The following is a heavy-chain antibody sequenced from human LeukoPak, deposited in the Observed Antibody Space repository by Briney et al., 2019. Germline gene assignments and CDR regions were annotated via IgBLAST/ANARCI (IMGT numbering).Heavy chain of an antibody. CDR1: GFTVSSNY. CDR2: IYSGGST. J-gene: IGHJ4*02. V-gene: IGHV3-53*01. Sequence: GGSLRLSCAASGFTVSSNYMSWVRQAPGKGLEWVSVIYSGGSTHYAASVKGRFTISRDNATKSLFLQMNSLRAEDTAVYYCAGAPYYYDGNGVSWGLNSWGLGTLVTVSS. D-gene: IGHD3-22*01. CDR3: AGAPYYYDGNGVSWGLNS.